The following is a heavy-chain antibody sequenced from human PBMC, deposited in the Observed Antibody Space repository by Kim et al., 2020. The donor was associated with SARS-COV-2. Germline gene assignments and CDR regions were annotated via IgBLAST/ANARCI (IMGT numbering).Heavy chain of an antibody. CDR3: ARGLGYCSGGSCSH. J-gene: IGHJ4*02. V-gene: IGHV1-8*01. D-gene: IGHD2-15*01. Sequence: AQKFQGRVTMTRNTSISTAYMELSSLRSEDTAVYYCARGLGYCSGGSCSHWGQGTLVTVSS.